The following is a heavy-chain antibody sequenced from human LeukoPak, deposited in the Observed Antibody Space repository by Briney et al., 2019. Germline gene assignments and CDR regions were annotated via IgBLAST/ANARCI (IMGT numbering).Heavy chain of an antibody. CDR3: ARGPYKYDGSGAFDI. CDR1: GRSISSGDYY. V-gene: IGHV4-61*02. D-gene: IGHD3-22*01. J-gene: IGHJ3*02. CDR2: IYTSGST. Sequence: SETLSLICTVSGRSISSGDYYWSWIRQPAGKGLEWIGRIYTSGSTNYNPSLKSRVTISVDTSKNQFSLKLTSVTAADTAVYYCARGPYKYDGSGAFDIWGQGTKVTVSS.